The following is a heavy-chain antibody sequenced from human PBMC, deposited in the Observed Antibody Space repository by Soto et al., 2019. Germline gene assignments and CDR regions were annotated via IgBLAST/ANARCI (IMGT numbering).Heavy chain of an antibody. CDR3: AGGPLVVLNYFES. CDR2: IFPLTDIP. CDR1: GGTFRNYP. V-gene: IGHV1-69*02. D-gene: IGHD2-15*01. Sequence: QVQLVQSGTEVKKPGSSVKVSCKASGGTFRNYPINWVRQAPGQGLEWMGSIFPLTDIPDYAQNFQARLTISEDKSTSTAYLELSSLTSDDTAMYFCAGGPLVVLNYFESWGQGTLVTVSS. J-gene: IGHJ4*02.